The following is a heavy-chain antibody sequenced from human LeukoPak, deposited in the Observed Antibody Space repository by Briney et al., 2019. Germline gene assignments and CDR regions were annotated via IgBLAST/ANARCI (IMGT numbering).Heavy chain of an antibody. CDR3: DAFDN. D-gene: IGHD3-3*01. CDR1: GFTFSSYA. J-gene: IGHJ3*02. Sequence: GGSLRLSCAASGFTFSSYAMNWVRQAPGKVPEWVSYIDARSGITYYADSVQGRFTISRDNAQESVFLQNCARTYDFGRGPPGDAFDNWGPGTLVTVSS. CDR2: IDARSGIT. V-gene: IGHV3-48*01.